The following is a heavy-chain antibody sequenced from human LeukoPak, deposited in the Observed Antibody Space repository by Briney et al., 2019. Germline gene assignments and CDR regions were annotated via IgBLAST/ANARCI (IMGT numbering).Heavy chain of an antibody. V-gene: IGHV3-13*01. CDR3: AKDGYLGRLYFFDY. CDR2: IGTAGDT. D-gene: IGHD5-24*01. J-gene: IGHJ4*02. Sequence: GGSLRLSCAASGFTFSSYDMHWVRQATGKGLEWVSAIGTAGDTYYPGSVKGRFTISRDNAQNSLYLEMNSLRPEDTALYYCAKDGYLGRLYFFDYWGQGTLVTVSS. CDR1: GFTFSSYD.